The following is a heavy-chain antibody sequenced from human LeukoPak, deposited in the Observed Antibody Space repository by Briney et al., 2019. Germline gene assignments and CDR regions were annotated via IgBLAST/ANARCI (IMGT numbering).Heavy chain of an antibody. D-gene: IGHD3-9*01. Sequence: ASVKVSCKASGYTFTSYDINWVRQATGQGPEWMGWMNPNSGNTGYAQKFQGRVTMTRNTSISTAYMELSSLRSEDTAVYYCARALNFDWLLYHPFDYWGQGTLVTVSS. V-gene: IGHV1-8*01. J-gene: IGHJ4*02. CDR1: GYTFTSYD. CDR2: MNPNSGNT. CDR3: ARALNFDWLLYHPFDY.